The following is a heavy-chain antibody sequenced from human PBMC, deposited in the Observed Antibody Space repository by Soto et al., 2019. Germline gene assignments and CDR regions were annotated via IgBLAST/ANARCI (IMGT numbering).Heavy chain of an antibody. CDR2: IYSNGDT. CDR1: SDSMNSGGYY. D-gene: IGHD6-6*01. V-gene: IGHV4-31*03. CDR3: ARRGGSSSGYYYYAFDV. J-gene: IGHJ6*02. Sequence: LSLTCSVSSDSMNSGGYYWSWIRQHPGKGLEWIGYIYSNGDTYYNPSLKSRVTISVDTSKNQFSLNLTSVTGADTAVYYCARRGGSSSGYYYYAFDVWGQGTKVTVSS.